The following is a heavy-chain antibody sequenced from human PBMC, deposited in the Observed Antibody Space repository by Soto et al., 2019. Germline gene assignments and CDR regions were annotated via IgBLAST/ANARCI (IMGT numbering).Heavy chain of an antibody. CDR2: IHNSGST. CDR1: GDSISSGGFY. CDR3: ARATYSYTMIDHRFDY. D-gene: IGHD3-22*01. V-gene: IGHV4-31*03. Sequence: SETLSLTCTVSGDSISSGGFYWSWIRQHPWKGLEWIGYIHNSGSTYYNPSLKSRSSISVDTSKNQFSLNLSSVTAADTAVYYCARATYSYTMIDHRFDYSGQGTLVTVSS. J-gene: IGHJ4*02.